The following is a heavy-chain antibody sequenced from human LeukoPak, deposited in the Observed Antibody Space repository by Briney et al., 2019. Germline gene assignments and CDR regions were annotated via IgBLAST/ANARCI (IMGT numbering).Heavy chain of an antibody. CDR2: LTRSGST. V-gene: IGHV4-34*01. D-gene: IGHD4-23*01. CDR3: AKNDYGGSLPSIP. Sequence: SETLSLTCAVYGGSFSGYYWSWIRQPPGKGLEWIGELTRSGSTNYNPSLRSRVTISVDTSKNQFSLRLTSVTAADTAVYYCAKNDYGGSLPSIPWGQGTLVTVSS. J-gene: IGHJ5*02. CDR1: GGSFSGYY.